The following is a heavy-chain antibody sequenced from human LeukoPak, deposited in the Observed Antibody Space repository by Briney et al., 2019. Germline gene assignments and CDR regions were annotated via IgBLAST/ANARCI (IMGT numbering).Heavy chain of an antibody. CDR2: ISGRGDST. D-gene: IGHD3-3*01. J-gene: IGHJ4*02. V-gene: IGHV3-23*01. Sequence: GGSLRLSCAASGFTFSSFAMSWVRQAPGKGLEWVSGISGRGDSTYDADSVKGRFTISRDNSKNTLYLQMNSLTTEDTAVYYCAKDGLSVTIFGVVTPYFDYWGQGTLLTVSS. CDR1: GFTFSSFA. CDR3: AKDGLSVTIFGVVTPYFDY.